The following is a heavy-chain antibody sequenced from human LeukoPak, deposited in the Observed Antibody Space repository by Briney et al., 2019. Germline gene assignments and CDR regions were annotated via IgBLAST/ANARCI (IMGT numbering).Heavy chain of an antibody. Sequence: PGTLSLTCAVSGGSLSSSNWWSWVRQPPGKGLEWIGEIYHSGSTNYNPSLKSRVTISVDKSKNQFSLKLSSVTAADTAVYYCATMTTVVTPIYYYGMDVWGQGTTVTVSS. CDR1: GGSLSSSNW. D-gene: IGHD4-23*01. CDR2: IYHSGST. CDR3: ATMTTVVTPIYYYGMDV. V-gene: IGHV4-4*03. J-gene: IGHJ6*02.